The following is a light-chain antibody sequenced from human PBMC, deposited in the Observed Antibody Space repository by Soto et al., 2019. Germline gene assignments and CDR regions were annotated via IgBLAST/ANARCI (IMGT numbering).Light chain of an antibody. V-gene: IGLV2-14*01. J-gene: IGLJ2*01. CDR2: EVS. CDR3: SSYSTTYTVL. Sequence: QSALTQPASMSGSPGQSITISCTGTSSDVGGYNYVSWYQQHPDRAPKLIIYEVSNRPSGVSIRFSGSKSANMASLTISGLQAEDEADYYCSSYSTTYTVLFGGGTKLTVL. CDR1: SSDVGGYNY.